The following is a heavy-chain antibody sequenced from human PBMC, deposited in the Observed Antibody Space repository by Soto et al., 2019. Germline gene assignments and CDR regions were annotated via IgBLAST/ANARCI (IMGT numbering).Heavy chain of an antibody. CDR2: IRVYNGNT. J-gene: IGHJ4*02. CDR1: GYTFTSYA. V-gene: IGHV1-18*01. Sequence: GASVKVSCKASGYTFTSYAISWVRQAPGQGLEWMGWIRVYNGNTNYAQKLQGRVTMTTDTSTSTAYMELRSLKSDDTAVYYCARDSPPNDYWGQGTLVTVSS. CDR3: ARDSPPNDY.